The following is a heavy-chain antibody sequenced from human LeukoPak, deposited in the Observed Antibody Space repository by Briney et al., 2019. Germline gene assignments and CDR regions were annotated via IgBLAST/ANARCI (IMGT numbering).Heavy chain of an antibody. CDR3: ARGPLSIAARPWGY. CDR2: IYYSGST. D-gene: IGHD6-6*01. Sequence: SETLSLTCTVSGGSISSSSYYWGWIRQPPGKGLEWIGSIYYSGSTYYNPSLKSRVTISVDTSKNQFSLKLSSVTAADTAVYYCARGPLSIAARPWGYWGQGTLVTVSS. V-gene: IGHV4-39*01. J-gene: IGHJ4*02. CDR1: GGSISSSSYY.